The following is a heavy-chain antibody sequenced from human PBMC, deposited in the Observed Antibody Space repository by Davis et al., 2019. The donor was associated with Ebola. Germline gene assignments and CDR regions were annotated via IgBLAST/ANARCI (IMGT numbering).Heavy chain of an antibody. CDR1: GGSFSGYF. CDR2: IYYSGST. CDR3: ARLYSSSAPFDY. V-gene: IGHV4-34*01. Sequence: SETLSLTCAVYGGSFSGYFWTWIRQPPGKGLEWIGSIYYSGSTYYNPSLKSRVTISVDTSKNQSSLKLSSVTAADTAVYYCARLYSSSAPFDYWGQGTLVTVSS. J-gene: IGHJ4*02. D-gene: IGHD6-6*01.